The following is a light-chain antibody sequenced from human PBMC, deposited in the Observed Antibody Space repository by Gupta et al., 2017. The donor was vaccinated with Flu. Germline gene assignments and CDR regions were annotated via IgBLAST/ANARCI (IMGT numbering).Light chain of an antibody. V-gene: IGLV3-25*02. J-gene: IGLJ2*01. Sequence: SYELTQPPSVSVSPGQTARITCSGDALPKQYAYWYQQKPGQAPVLVIYKDSERPSGIPERFSGSSSGTTVTLTISGVQAEDEADYYCQSADSSGNSVVFGGGTKLTVL. CDR1: ALPKQY. CDR3: QSADSSGNSVV. CDR2: KDS.